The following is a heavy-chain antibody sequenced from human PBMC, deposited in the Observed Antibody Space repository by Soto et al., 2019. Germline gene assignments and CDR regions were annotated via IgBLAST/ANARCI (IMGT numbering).Heavy chain of an antibody. Sequence: GGSLRLSCAASGFTFSNAWMSWVRQAPGKGLEWVGRIKSKTDGGTTDYAAPVKGRFAISRDDSKNTLYLQMNSLKTEDTAVYYCTTARDPSGGDYWGQGTLVTVSS. J-gene: IGHJ4*02. D-gene: IGHD2-15*01. V-gene: IGHV3-15*01. CDR1: GFTFSNAW. CDR3: TTARDPSGGDY. CDR2: IKSKTDGGTT.